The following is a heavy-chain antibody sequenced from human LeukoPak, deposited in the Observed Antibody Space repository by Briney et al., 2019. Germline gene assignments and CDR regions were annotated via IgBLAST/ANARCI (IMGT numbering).Heavy chain of an antibody. D-gene: IGHD3-10*01. J-gene: IGHJ4*02. V-gene: IGHV4-61*03. CDR2: MYHTGSS. Sequence: SETLSLTCTVSGGSVSSDDYYWTWIRQPPGKGLEWIGYMYHTGSSNYNPSLEGRVTILVDTSRSHFSVKLSSVTAADTAVYYCARSQNYYGSGDYWSQGTLVTVSS. CDR1: GGSVSSDDYY. CDR3: ARSQNYYGSGDY.